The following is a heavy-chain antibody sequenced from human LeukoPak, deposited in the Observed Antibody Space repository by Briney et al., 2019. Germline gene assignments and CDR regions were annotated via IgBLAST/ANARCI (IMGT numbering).Heavy chain of an antibody. Sequence: GGSLRLSCAASGFTFSSYAMSWVRQAPGKGLEWASAISGSGGSTYYADSVKGRFTISRDNSKNTLYLQMNSLRAEDTAVYYCAKPRAYGSGSYDYWGQGTLVTVSS. D-gene: IGHD3-10*01. CDR2: ISGSGGST. CDR1: GFTFSSYA. V-gene: IGHV3-23*01. CDR3: AKPRAYGSGSYDY. J-gene: IGHJ4*02.